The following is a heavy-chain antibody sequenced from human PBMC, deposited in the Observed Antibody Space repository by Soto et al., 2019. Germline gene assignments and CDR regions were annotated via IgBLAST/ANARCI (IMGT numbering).Heavy chain of an antibody. D-gene: IGHD5-12*01. V-gene: IGHV3-23*01. Sequence: EVQLLESGGGLVQPGGSLRLSCAASGFTFSSYAMSWVRQAPGKGLEWVSGISGSGGSTYYADSVKGRFTISRDNSKNTLYLQMNSLRAEDTAVYYCAKDLVVATITTLDYSGQGTLVTVSS. CDR3: AKDLVVATITTLDY. CDR2: ISGSGGST. CDR1: GFTFSSYA. J-gene: IGHJ4*02.